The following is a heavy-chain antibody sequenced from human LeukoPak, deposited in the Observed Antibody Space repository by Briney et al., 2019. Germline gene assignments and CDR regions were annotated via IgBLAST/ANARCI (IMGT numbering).Heavy chain of an antibody. CDR2: IKEDGSEK. V-gene: IGHV3-7*01. CDR3: ARDTVYH. Sequence: GGSLRLSCAASGFSFSSHWMSWVRQAPGKGLEWVANIKEDGSEKYYVDSVKGRFTISRDNAKNSLDLQMSSLRAEDTAMYYCARDTVYHWGQGTLVTVSS. J-gene: IGHJ5*02. CDR1: GFSFSSHW.